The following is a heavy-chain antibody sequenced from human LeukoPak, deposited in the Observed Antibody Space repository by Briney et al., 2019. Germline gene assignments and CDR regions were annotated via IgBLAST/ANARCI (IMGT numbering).Heavy chain of an antibody. V-gene: IGHV3-53*01. CDR1: GFTVSSNY. Sequence: GGSLRLSCAASGFTVSSNYMSWVRQAPGKGLEWVSIIYSGGSTFYADSVKGQFTISRDNSKNTLYLQMNSLRAEDTAVYYCAKDKGDGYKPLDYWGQGTLVTVSS. J-gene: IGHJ4*02. CDR3: AKDKGDGYKPLDY. D-gene: IGHD5-24*01. CDR2: IYSGGST.